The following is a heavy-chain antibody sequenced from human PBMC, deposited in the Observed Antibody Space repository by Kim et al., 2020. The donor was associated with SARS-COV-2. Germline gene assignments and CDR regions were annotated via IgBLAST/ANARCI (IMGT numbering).Heavy chain of an antibody. CDR3: AKAGYCSSTSCYRGSAFNI. CDR2: ISSNGAST. CDR1: GYTFSSYA. Sequence: GGSLRLSCAASGYTFSSYAMSWVRQAPGKGLEWVSAISSNGASTYHADSVKGRFTISRDNSKKTLYLQMNSLRAEDTAVYYCAKAGYCSSTSCYRGSAFNIWGQGTMVTISS. D-gene: IGHD2-2*02. J-gene: IGHJ3*02. V-gene: IGHV3-23*01.